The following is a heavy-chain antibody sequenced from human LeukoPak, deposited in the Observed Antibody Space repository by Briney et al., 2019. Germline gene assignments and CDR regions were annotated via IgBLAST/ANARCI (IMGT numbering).Heavy chain of an antibody. CDR2: IHNSGDVT. Sequence: GGSLRLSCAASGFTFSDYAMSWVRQVPGKGLEWDSTIHNSGDVTYDEDFVKGRFTISRDNSKNTLYLQMNSLRAEDTAVYYCAKGAGGTLIVAVFDYWGQGTLVTVSS. CDR3: AKGAGGTLIVAVFDY. D-gene: IGHD3-22*01. V-gene: IGHV3-23*01. J-gene: IGHJ4*02. CDR1: GFTFSDYA.